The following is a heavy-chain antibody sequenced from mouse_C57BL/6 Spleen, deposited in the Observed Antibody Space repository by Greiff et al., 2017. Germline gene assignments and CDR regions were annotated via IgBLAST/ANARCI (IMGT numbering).Heavy chain of an antibody. CDR3: ARDPPYYGSFFDY. CDR2: ISDGGSYT. Sequence: EVNVVESGGGLVKPGGSLKLSCAASGFTFSSYAMSWVRQTPEKRLEWVATISDGGSYTYYPDNVKGRFTISRDNAKNNLYLQMSHLKSEDTAMYYCARDPPYYGSFFDYWGQGTTLTVSS. D-gene: IGHD1-1*01. V-gene: IGHV5-4*01. J-gene: IGHJ2*01. CDR1: GFTFSSYA.